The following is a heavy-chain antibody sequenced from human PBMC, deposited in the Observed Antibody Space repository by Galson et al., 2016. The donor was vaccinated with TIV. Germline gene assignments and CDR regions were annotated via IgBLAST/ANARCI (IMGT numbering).Heavy chain of an antibody. J-gene: IGHJ6*02. CDR2: IIPLFRTT. CDR3: ASDRNTAFDTYHQYYGMDV. CDR1: GGTFSNYV. V-gene: IGHV1-69*13. Sequence: SVKVSCKASGGTFSNYVFNWVRLAPGQGLEWMGGIIPLFRTTNYAPKFQGRVTITADESTNTAYMELNSLKYGDTAVYYCASDRNTAFDTYHQYYGMDVWGQGTTVTVSS. D-gene: IGHD5-18*01.